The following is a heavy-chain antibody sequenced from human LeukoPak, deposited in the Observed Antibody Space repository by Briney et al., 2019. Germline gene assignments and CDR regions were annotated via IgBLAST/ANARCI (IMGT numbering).Heavy chain of an antibody. CDR3: ARRYGSGSYYNWFDP. CDR1: GGSFNDYY. V-gene: IGHV4-34*01. D-gene: IGHD3-10*01. CDR2: INHSGGT. Sequence: SETLSLTCAVYGGSFNDYYWSWIRQPPGKGLEWIGEINHSGGTNYNPSLKSRVTISVDTSKSQFSLKVTSVTAADTAVYYCARRYGSGSYYNWFDPWGQGTLVTVSS. J-gene: IGHJ5*02.